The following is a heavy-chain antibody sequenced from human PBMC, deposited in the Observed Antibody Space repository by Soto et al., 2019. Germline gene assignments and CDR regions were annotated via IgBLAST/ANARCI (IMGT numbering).Heavy chain of an antibody. V-gene: IGHV1-18*01. D-gene: IGHD3-22*01. Sequence: ASVKVSCKTSGGTFSGYTITWVRQAPGQGLEWLGWISPYNDDTKYAQRLQGRVTMTTDTSTRTAYMDIRGLRSDDTAIYYCARGGYYDSSGARYYHYYGMDVWGQGTTVTVSS. CDR1: GGTFSGYT. CDR3: ARGGYYDSSGARYYHYYGMDV. CDR2: ISPYNDDT. J-gene: IGHJ6*02.